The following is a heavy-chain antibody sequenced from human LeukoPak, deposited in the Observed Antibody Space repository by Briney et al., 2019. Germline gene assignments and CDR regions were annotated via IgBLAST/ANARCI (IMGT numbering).Heavy chain of an antibody. J-gene: IGHJ4*02. CDR2: INHSGST. Sequence: PSETLSLTCAVYGGSFSGYYWSWIRQPPGKGLEWIGEINHSGSTNYNPSLKSRVAISVDKSKNQFSLKLSSVTAADTAVYYCARAENYDSSGYYQTYYFDYWGQGTLVTVSS. D-gene: IGHD3-22*01. CDR3: ARAENYDSSGYYQTYYFDY. CDR1: GGSFSGYY. V-gene: IGHV4-34*01.